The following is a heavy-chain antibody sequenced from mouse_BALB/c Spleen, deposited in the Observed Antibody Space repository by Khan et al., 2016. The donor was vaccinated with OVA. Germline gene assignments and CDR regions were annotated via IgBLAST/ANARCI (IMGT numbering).Heavy chain of an antibody. CDR1: GYTFTNYG. V-gene: IGHV9-3-1*01. D-gene: IGHD2-10*01. CDR3: ARRPYFSYVMVY. J-gene: IGHJ4*01. CDR2: INTYTGEP. Sequence: VQLQESGPELKKPGETVKISCKASGYTFTNYGLNWVKQAPGKGLKWMGWINTYTGEPTYADDFKGRFAFSLETSASNVYLQINNLKNEDTATYFCARRPYFSYVMVYWGQGTSVTVSS.